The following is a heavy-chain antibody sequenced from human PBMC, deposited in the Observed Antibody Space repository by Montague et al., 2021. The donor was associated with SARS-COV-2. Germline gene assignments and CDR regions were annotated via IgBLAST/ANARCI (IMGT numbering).Heavy chain of an antibody. V-gene: IGHV4-59*02. CDR3: ARAGGFYDYWSGYSSSAGFSAP. CDR2: IYYSGST. CDR1: GGSVSSYY. J-gene: IGHJ5*02. Sequence: SETLSLTCTVSGGSVSSYYWSWIRQSPGKGLQWLGYIYYSGSTDYNPSLTSRVTMSVDTSKNQLSLRLNSVTTADTAVYFCARAGGFYDYWSGYSSSAGFSAPWGQGTLVTVSS. D-gene: IGHD3-3*01.